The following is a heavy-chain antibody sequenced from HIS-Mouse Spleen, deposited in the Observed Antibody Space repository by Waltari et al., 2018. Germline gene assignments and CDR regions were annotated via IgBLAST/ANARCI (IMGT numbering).Heavy chain of an antibody. V-gene: IGHV2-70*15. J-gene: IGHJ4*02. CDR3: ARIQAGKLELPFDY. CDR2: IDWDDEK. Sequence: QVTLRESGPALVKPTQTLTLTCTFSGFSLNTSGMCVSWIRQPPGKALEWLARIDWDDEKYYSTSLKTRSTISKDTSKNQVVLTMTNMDPVDTATYYCARIQAGKLELPFDYWGQGTLVTVSS. CDR1: GFSLNTSGMC. D-gene: IGHD1-7*01.